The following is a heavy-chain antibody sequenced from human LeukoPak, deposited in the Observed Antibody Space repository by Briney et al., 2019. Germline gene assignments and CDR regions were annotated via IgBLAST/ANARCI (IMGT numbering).Heavy chain of an antibody. D-gene: IGHD3-10*01. CDR2: INPNSGGT. Sequence: ASVKVSCKASGYTFTGYYMHWVRQAPGQGLEWMGWINPNSGGTNYAQKFQGRVTMTRDTSISTAYMELSRLRSDDTAVYYRAREDYYGSGSYYPAIGPWGQGTLVTVSS. J-gene: IGHJ5*02. CDR1: GYTFTGYY. V-gene: IGHV1-2*02. CDR3: AREDYYGSGSYYPAIGP.